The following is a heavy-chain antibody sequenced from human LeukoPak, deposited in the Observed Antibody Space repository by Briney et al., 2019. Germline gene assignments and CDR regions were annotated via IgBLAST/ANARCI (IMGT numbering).Heavy chain of an antibody. CDR3: ARLYCGSTSCYSPFDY. CDR2: ISHSGST. J-gene: IGHJ4*02. V-gene: IGHV4-34*01. Sequence: SETLSLTCTVSGGSISSYYWGWIRQATGKGLEWLGEISHSGSTNYNPSLQSRITILVDASKNQFSLKLSSVTAADTAVYYCARLYCGSTSCYSPFDYWGQGTLITVSS. CDR1: GGSISSYY. D-gene: IGHD2-2*02.